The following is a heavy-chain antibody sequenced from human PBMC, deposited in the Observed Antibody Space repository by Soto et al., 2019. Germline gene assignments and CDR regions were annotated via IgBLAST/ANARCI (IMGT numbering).Heavy chain of an antibody. CDR1: GGSISSGDHY. Sequence: PSETLSLTCTVSGGSISSGDHYWSWIRQHPGKGLEWIGYIYYSGNTYYNPSLKSRVTISVDTSKNQFSLKLSSVTAADTAVYYCARDASEYSSSSALFDPWGQGTLVTVSS. CDR2: IYYSGNT. D-gene: IGHD6-6*01. J-gene: IGHJ5*02. V-gene: IGHV4-31*03. CDR3: ARDASEYSSSSALFDP.